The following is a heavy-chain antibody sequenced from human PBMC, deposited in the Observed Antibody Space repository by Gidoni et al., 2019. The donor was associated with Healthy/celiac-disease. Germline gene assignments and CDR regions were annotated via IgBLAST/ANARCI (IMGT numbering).Heavy chain of an antibody. V-gene: IGHV4-4*07. J-gene: IGHJ6*02. D-gene: IGHD2-15*01. Sequence: SLKSRVTMSVDTSKNQFSLTLSSVTAADTAVYYCARGELLLNYYYYYGMDVWGQGTTVTVSS. CDR3: ARGELLLNYYYYYGMDV.